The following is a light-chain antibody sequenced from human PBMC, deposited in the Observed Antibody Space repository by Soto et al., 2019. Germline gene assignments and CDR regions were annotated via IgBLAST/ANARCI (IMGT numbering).Light chain of an antibody. CDR2: DVS. J-gene: IGLJ1*01. V-gene: IGLV2-14*03. Sequence: QSVLTQPASVSGSPGQSITISCTGTSSDVGGYNYVSWYQQHPGKAPKLMLYDVSNRPSGVSNRFSGSKSGKSASLTISGLQAEDEADYYCSSYASRSTYVFGTGTKLTVL. CDR1: SSDVGGYNY. CDR3: SSYASRSTYV.